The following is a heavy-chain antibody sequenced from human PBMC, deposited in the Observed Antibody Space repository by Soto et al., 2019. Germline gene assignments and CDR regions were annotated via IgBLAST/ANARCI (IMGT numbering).Heavy chain of an antibody. Sequence: QVKLQESGPGLVKTSQTLSLTCTVSGASTGSGGSYWSWIRQHPGKGLEWIGYIYYTGSTYYSPSLKRRASISVDTSNNQFSLKLDSATAADTAVYYCARADYGDRGLAFDSWGQGTLVTVSS. V-gene: IGHV4-31*03. CDR2: IYYTGST. CDR3: ARADYGDRGLAFDS. D-gene: IGHD4-17*01. CDR1: GASTGSGGSY. J-gene: IGHJ4*02.